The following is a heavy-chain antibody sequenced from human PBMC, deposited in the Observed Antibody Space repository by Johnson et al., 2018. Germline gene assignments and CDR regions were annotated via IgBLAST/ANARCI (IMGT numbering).Heavy chain of an antibody. V-gene: IGHV3-9*01. CDR1: GFTFDDYA. J-gene: IGHJ4*02. CDR3: ARDMTRYITSADLYFFDD. CDR2: ISWNSGTI. D-gene: IGHD1-14*01. Sequence: VQLVESGGGLVQPGRSLRLSCAASGFTFDDYAMHWVRQAPGKGLEWVSGISWNSGTIGYADSVKGRFTISRDNAKKSLYLQMNSLRAEDTALYYCARDMTRYITSADLYFFDDWGQGTLVTVSS.